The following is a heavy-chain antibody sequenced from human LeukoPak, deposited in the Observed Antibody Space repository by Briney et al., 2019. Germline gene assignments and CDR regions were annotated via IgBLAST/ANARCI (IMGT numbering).Heavy chain of an antibody. CDR3: AKAPRGGSGYYYYYYYMDA. Sequence: GGSLRLSCAASGFTFSSYGMHWVRQAPGKGLEWVAFIRYDGSNKYYADSVEGRFTISRDNSKNTLYLQMNSLRAEDTAVYYCAKAPRGGSGYYYYYYYMDAWGKGTTVTVSS. CDR2: IRYDGSNK. CDR1: GFTFSSYG. D-gene: IGHD3-10*01. J-gene: IGHJ6*03. V-gene: IGHV3-30*02.